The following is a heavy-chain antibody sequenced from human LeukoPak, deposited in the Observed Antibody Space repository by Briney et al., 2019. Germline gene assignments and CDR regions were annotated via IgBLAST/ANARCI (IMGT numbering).Heavy chain of an antibody. CDR3: ARESGYDGY. CDR1: GGSISSSSYY. Sequence: SETLSLTCTVSGGSISSSSYYWGWIRQPPGKGLEWIGSIYCSGSTYYNPSLKSRVTISVDTSKNQFSLKLSSVTAADTAVYYCARESGYDGYWGQGTLVTVSS. J-gene: IGHJ4*02. CDR2: IYCSGST. D-gene: IGHD5-12*01. V-gene: IGHV4-39*07.